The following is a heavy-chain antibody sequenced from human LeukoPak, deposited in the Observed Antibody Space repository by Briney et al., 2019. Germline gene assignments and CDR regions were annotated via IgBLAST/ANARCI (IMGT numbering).Heavy chain of an antibody. V-gene: IGHV4-59*12. D-gene: IGHD6-19*01. CDR2: IYYSGST. J-gene: IGHJ4*02. CDR3: ARGGGWIPDY. Sequence: PSETLSLTCTVSGGSISSYYWSWIRQPPGKGLEWIGYIYYSGSTNYNPSLKSRVTISVDTSKNQFSLKLSSVTAADTAVYYCARGGGWIPDYWGQGTLVTVSS. CDR1: GGSISSYY.